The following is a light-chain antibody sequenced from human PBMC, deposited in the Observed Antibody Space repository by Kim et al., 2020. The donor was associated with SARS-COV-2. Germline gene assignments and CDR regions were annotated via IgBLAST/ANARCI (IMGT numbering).Light chain of an antibody. CDR3: NSRDSSDNVV. CDR1: SLRSYY. V-gene: IGLV3-19*01. Sequence: SSELTQDPAVSMALGQTVRITCQGDSLRSYYATWYQQKPGQAPIIVIYGKNNRPSGIPDRFSGSSSGNTASLTITGTQAGDEADYYCNSRDSSDNVVFGG. J-gene: IGLJ2*01. CDR2: GKN.